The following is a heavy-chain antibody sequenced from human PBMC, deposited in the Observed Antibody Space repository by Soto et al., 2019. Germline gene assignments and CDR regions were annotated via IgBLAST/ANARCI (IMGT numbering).Heavy chain of an antibody. CDR1: GYTFTSYG. Sequence: GASVKVSCKTSGYTFTSYGISWVRQAPGQGLEWMGWISTYNGDTNFAQKFQGRVTLTTDTSTNTAYMDLRSLTSDDTAVYYCARGYDILTGLAYYYGMDVWGQGTTATVSS. J-gene: IGHJ6*02. V-gene: IGHV1-18*01. CDR3: ARGYDILTGLAYYYGMDV. CDR2: ISTYNGDT. D-gene: IGHD3-9*01.